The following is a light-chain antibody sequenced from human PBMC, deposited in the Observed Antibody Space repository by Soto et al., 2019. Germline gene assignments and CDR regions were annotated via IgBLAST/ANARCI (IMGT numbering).Light chain of an antibody. Sequence: QSALTQPASVSGSPGQSITISCTGTSSDVGSYNYVSWYQQHPGKAPKLMIYEVNNRPSGVSNRFSGSKSGNTASLTISGLQADDDPNYYCSSYPSISTLVFGGGTQLTVL. CDR3: SSYPSISTLV. J-gene: IGLJ7*01. CDR2: EVN. V-gene: IGLV2-14*01. CDR1: SSDVGSYNY.